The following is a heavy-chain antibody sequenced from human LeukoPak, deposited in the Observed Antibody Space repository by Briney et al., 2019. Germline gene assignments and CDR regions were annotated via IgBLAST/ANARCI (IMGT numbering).Heavy chain of an antibody. CDR3: ARHGALESYYDILSGYYKGGFDY. V-gene: IGHV4-59*08. Sequence: SETLSLTCTVSGGSISTYFWSWIRQPPGKGLEWIGYVYYSGSTNYNPSLKSRVTISVDTSKNQFSLKLSSVTAADTAVYYCARHGALESYYDILSGYYKGGFDYWGQGTLATVSS. D-gene: IGHD3-9*01. CDR1: GGSISTYF. CDR2: VYYSGST. J-gene: IGHJ4*02.